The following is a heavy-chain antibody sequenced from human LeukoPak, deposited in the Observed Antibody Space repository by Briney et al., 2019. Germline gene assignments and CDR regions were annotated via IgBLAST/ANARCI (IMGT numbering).Heavy chain of an antibody. D-gene: IGHD3-9*01. Sequence: PGGSLRLSCAASGFTFSSYSMNWVRQAPGKGLEWVSSISSSSSYIYYADSVKGRFTISRDNAKNSLYLQMNSLRAEDTAVYYCAKPYDILTGYSRFDYWGQGTLVTVSS. CDR1: GFTFSSYS. J-gene: IGHJ4*02. CDR2: ISSSSSYI. CDR3: AKPYDILTGYSRFDY. V-gene: IGHV3-21*04.